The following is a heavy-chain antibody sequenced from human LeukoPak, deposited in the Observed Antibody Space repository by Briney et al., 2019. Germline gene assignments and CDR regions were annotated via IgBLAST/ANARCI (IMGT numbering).Heavy chain of an antibody. D-gene: IGHD3-9*01. Sequence: GGSLRLSCAASGFTVSSNYMSWVRQAPGKGLEWVSVIYSGGSTYYADSVKGRFTISRDNSKNTLYLQMNSLRAEDTAVYYCARGYYDILTGSYYLDYWGQGTLVTVSS. CDR3: ARGYYDILTGSYYLDY. V-gene: IGHV3-53*01. CDR1: GFTVSSNY. J-gene: IGHJ4*02. CDR2: IYSGGST.